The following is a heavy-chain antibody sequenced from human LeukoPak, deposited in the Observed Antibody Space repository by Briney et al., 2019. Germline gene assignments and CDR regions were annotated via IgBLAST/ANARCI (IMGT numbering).Heavy chain of an antibody. Sequence: GASVKVSCKVSGYTLTELSMHWVRQAPGKGLEWMGGFDPEDGETIYAQKFQGRVTMTEDTSTDTAYMELSSLRSEYTAVYYCATGYCSSTSCYNNWFDPWGQGTLVTVSS. CDR1: GYTLTELS. D-gene: IGHD2-2*02. CDR2: FDPEDGET. J-gene: IGHJ5*02. V-gene: IGHV1-24*01. CDR3: ATGYCSSTSCYNNWFDP.